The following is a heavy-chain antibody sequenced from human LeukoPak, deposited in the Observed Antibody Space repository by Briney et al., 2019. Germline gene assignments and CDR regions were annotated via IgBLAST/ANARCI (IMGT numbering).Heavy chain of an antibody. J-gene: IGHJ6*03. CDR3: AKEEVGASLRYYYYYMDV. CDR2: IRYDGSNK. D-gene: IGHD1-26*01. V-gene: IGHV3-30*02. CDR1: GFTFSSYG. Sequence: GGTLRLSCAASGFTFSSYGMHWVRQAPGKGLERVAVIRYDGSNKYYADSVKGRFTISRDNSKNTLYLQMNSLRAEDTAVYYCAKEEVGASLRYYYYYMDVWGKGTTVTVSS.